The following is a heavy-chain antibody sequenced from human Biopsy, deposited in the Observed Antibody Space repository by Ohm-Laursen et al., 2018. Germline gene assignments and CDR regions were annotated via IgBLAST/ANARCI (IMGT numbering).Heavy chain of an antibody. J-gene: IGHJ4*02. CDR3: ARLTRRGNIIFFDY. CDR1: GDSVSNNF. D-gene: IGHD1-26*01. V-gene: IGHV4-59*08. Sequence: SETLSLTCTVSGDSVSNNFWTWIRQPPGKTLEWIAYKFYRGTTTYNPSLKGRVIASVDPPKSQISLKLTSVTASDTAIYYCARLTRRGNIIFFDYWGQGTLVAVSS. CDR2: KFYRGTT.